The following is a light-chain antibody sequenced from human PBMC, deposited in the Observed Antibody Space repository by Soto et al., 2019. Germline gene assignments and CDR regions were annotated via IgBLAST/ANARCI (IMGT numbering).Light chain of an antibody. CDR1: SSDVGSYNY. CDR3: SSYTTSGTLV. CDR2: DVS. V-gene: IGLV2-14*03. J-gene: IGLJ1*01. Sequence: QSVLTQSASVSGSPGQSIIISCTGTSSDVGSYNYVSWYQHHPGKAPKFMIYDVSNRPSGVSNRFSGSKSGNTASLTISGLQADDEADYYCSSYTTSGTLVFGSGTKVTVL.